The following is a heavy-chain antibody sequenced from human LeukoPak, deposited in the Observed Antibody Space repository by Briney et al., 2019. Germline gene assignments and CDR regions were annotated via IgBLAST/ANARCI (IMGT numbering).Heavy chain of an antibody. V-gene: IGHV3-30*03. CDR2: ISNDGSRK. CDR1: GFTFSRHG. Sequence: XGSLRLSCAHSGFTFSRHGMHWVRQAPGKGLEWVAIISNDGSRKYYAHSVEGRFTISRDNSKNTLYLQMDSLRAEDTAVYYCARDRAWNYFDYWGQGTLVTVSS. CDR3: ARDRAWNYFDY. J-gene: IGHJ4*02. D-gene: IGHD3-3*01.